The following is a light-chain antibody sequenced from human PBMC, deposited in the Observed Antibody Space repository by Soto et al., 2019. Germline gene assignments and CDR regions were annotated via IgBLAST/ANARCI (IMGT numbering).Light chain of an antibody. Sequence: QSALTQPASVSGSPGQSITISCTGTSSDVGTYTLVSWYQQHPGKAPKLMTYEDTKRPSGLSNRFSGSKSGNTASLTISGLQAEDEAEYYCCSYAGSSTGVFGGGTKVTVL. CDR3: CSYAGSSTGV. J-gene: IGLJ3*02. CDR2: EDT. CDR1: SSDVGTYTL. V-gene: IGLV2-23*01.